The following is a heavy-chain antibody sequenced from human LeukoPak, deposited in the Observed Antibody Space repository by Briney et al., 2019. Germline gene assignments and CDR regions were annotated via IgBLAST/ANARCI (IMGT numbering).Heavy chain of an antibody. V-gene: IGHV1-8*01. Sequence: ASVKVSCKASGYTFTSYDINWVRQATGQGLEWMGWMNPNSGNTGYAQKFQGRVTMTRNTSISTAYMELSSLRSEDTAVYYCARLSYAKGDPYDYWGQGTLVTVSS. J-gene: IGHJ4*02. CDR2: MNPNSGNT. D-gene: IGHD1-26*01. CDR3: ARLSYAKGDPYDY. CDR1: GYTFTSYD.